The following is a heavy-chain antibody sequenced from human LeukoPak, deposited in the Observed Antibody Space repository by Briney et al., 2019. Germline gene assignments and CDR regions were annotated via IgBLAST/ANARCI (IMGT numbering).Heavy chain of an antibody. J-gene: IGHJ3*02. Sequence: ASVKVSCKAPVYTFTSYGISWVRQAPGQGLEWMGWISAYNGNTNYAQKLQGRVTMTTDTSTSTAYMELRSLRSDDTAVYYCARDQSSYYYDSSGLGDIWGQGTMVTVSS. D-gene: IGHD3-22*01. CDR2: ISAYNGNT. CDR1: VYTFTSYG. CDR3: ARDQSSYYYDSSGLGDI. V-gene: IGHV1-18*01.